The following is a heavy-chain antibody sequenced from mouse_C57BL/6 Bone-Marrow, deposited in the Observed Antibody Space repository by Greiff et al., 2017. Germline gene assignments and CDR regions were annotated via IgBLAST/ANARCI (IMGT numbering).Heavy chain of an antibody. D-gene: IGHD1-1*01. J-gene: IGHJ2*01. CDR2: INYDGSST. Sequence: EVKLVESEGGLVQPGSSMKLSCPASGFTFSDYYMAWVRQVPEKGLEWVANINYDGSSTYYLDSLKSRFIISRDNAKNILYLQMSSLKSEDTATYYCARGDYYGRVFDYWGQGTTLTVSS. CDR3: ARGDYYGRVFDY. CDR1: GFTFSDYY. V-gene: IGHV5-16*01.